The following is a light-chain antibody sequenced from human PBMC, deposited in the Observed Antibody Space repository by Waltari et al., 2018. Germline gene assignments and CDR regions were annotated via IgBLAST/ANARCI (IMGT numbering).Light chain of an antibody. J-gene: IGLJ2*01. CDR3: QSVDRSGTLVV. CDR1: GLRKQY. V-gene: IGLV3-25*03. Sequence: YEVTQPPSMSTSPGQTARRTCSGEGLRKQYGNWYQQKPGQAPVLVIFKDIERPSGIPERFSGSTSGTTVTLTIGGVQAEDEADYYCQSVDRSGTLVVFGGGTRLTVL. CDR2: KDI.